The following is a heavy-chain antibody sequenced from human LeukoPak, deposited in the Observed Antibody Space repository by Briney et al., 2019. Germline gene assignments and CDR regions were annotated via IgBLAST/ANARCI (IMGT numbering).Heavy chain of an antibody. V-gene: IGHV3-48*02. CDR1: GFTFSTYS. D-gene: IGHD3-10*01. CDR3: ARDRPNTGFDFDY. Sequence: GGFLRLSCAAPGFTFSTYSMNWVPQAPGKGLEWLSYIIRVTRTTYYADSVSSRFTISRDNAKRSLYLQTDSLRDEDTAVYYCARDRPNTGFDFDYWGRGTLVTVSS. J-gene: IGHJ4*02. CDR2: IIRVTRTT.